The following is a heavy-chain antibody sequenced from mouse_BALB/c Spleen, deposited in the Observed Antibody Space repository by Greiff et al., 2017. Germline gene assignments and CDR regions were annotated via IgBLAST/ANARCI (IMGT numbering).Heavy chain of an antibody. CDR1: GYTFTSYW. CDR3: AREDGSWYFDV. CDR2: INPSNGRT. V-gene: IGHV1S81*02. J-gene: IGHJ1*01. D-gene: IGHD1-1*01. Sequence: VQLQQPGAELVKPGASVKLSCKASGYTFTSYWMHWVKQRPGQGLEWIGEINPSNGRTNYNEKFKSKATLTVDKSSSTAYMQLSSLTSEDSAVYYCAREDGSWYFDVWGAETTVTVSS.